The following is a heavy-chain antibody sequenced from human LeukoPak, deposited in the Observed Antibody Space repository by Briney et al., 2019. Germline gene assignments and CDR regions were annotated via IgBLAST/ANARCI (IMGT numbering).Heavy chain of an antibody. D-gene: IGHD4-17*01. J-gene: IGHJ4*02. CDR2: IKQDGSEK. CDR3: AREPWYGDHNAFDY. Sequence: PGGSLRLSCAAFGFTFSSYWMSWVRQAPGKGLEWVANIKQDGSEKYYVDSVKGRFTISRDNAKNSLYLQMNSLRAEDTAVYYCAREPWYGDHNAFDYWGQGTLVTVSS. CDR1: GFTFSSYW. V-gene: IGHV3-7*01.